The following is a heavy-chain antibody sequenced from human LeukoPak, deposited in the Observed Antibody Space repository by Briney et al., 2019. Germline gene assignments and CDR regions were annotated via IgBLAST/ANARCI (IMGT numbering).Heavy chain of an antibody. V-gene: IGHV4-59*01. CDR3: ASTGSGGFYKFFDQ. J-gene: IGHJ4*02. Sequence: PSETLSLTCTVSGDSISNYYWSWIRQPPGKGLEWIGYIHYSGNTNYNPSLKSRVAISVDTSKNQSSLKLSSVTAADTAVYYCASTGSGGFYKFFDQWGQGTLVTVSS. D-gene: IGHD2-15*01. CDR2: IHYSGNT. CDR1: GDSISNYY.